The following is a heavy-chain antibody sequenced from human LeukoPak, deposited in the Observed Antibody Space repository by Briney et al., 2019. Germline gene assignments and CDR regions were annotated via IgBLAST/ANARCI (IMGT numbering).Heavy chain of an antibody. D-gene: IGHD2-2*01. CDR2: IIPIFGTT. CDR1: GGTLSSYA. V-gene: IGHV1-69*13. CDR3: ASRYCGSANCQWGDYYYYGMDG. Sequence: SVKVSCKASGGTLSSYAISWVRQAPGQGLEWMGGIIPIFGTTKYSQKFQGRVTITAAESTGTAFMDLNSLTSADTAVYYCASRYCGSANCQWGDYYYYGMDGWGKGTTVTVSS. J-gene: IGHJ6*04.